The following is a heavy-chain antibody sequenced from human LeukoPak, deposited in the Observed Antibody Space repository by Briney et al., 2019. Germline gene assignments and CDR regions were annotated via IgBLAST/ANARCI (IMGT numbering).Heavy chain of an antibody. CDR3: AGTDYGGPVFILA. CDR2: IYYSGST. J-gene: IGHJ3*01. Sequence: PSETLSLTCTVSGGSISSGDYYWSWIRQPPGKGLEWIEYIYYSGSTYYNPSLKSRVTISVDTSTNQLSLKLSSVTAADTAVYYCAGTDYGGPVFILAWGRGTMVTVSS. V-gene: IGHV4-30-4*08. CDR1: GGSISSGDYY. D-gene: IGHD4-23*01.